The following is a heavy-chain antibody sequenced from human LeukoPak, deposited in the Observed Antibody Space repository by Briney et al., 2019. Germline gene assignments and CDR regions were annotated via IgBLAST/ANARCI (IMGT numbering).Heavy chain of an antibody. CDR1: AFTFSSYA. J-gene: IGHJ6*04. CDR3: AELGITMIGGV. Sequence: GGSLRLSCAASAFTFSSYAMHWVRQAPGKGLEWVSYISSSGSTIYYADSVKGRFTISRDNAKNSLYLQMNSLRAEDTAVYYCAELGITMIGGVWGKGTTVTISS. CDR2: ISSSGSTI. V-gene: IGHV3-48*03. D-gene: IGHD3-10*02.